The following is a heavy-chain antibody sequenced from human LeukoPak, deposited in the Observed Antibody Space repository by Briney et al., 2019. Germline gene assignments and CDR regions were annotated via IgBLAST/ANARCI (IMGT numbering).Heavy chain of an antibody. CDR3: ARAVFEQWLKVVYYFDY. V-gene: IGHV3-48*04. J-gene: IGHJ4*02. D-gene: IGHD6-19*01. CDR2: ISSSSSTI. Sequence: GGSLRLSCAASGFTFSSYSMNWVRQAPGKGLEWVSYISSSSSTIYYADSVKGRFTISRDNAKNSLYLQMNSLRAEDTAVYYCARAVFEQWLKVVYYFDYWGQGTLVTVSS. CDR1: GFTFSSYS.